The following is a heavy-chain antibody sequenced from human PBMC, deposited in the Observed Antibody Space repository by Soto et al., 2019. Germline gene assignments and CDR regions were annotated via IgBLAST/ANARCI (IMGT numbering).Heavy chain of an antibody. Sequence: ASVKVSCKASGYTFTGYHMHWVRQAPGQGLEWMGWISPNSGGTNYAQKFQGRVTMTRDTSISTAYMELSRLRSDDTAVYYCARARGIAARSYYYYGMDVWGQGTTVTVSS. CDR3: ARARGIAARSYYYYGMDV. CDR1: GYTFTGYH. CDR2: ISPNSGGT. D-gene: IGHD6-6*01. V-gene: IGHV1-2*02. J-gene: IGHJ6*02.